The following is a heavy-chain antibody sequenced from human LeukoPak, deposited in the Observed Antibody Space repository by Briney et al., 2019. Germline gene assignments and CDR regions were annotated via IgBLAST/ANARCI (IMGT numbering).Heavy chain of an antibody. V-gene: IGHV3-21*01. CDR1: GFTFSSYS. CDR2: ISSSSSYI. CDR3: AKDGEVSAAGSPHYHYYYMDV. Sequence: GGTLRLSCAASGFTFSSYSMNWVRQAPGKGLEWVSSISSSSSYIYYADSVKGRFTISRDKSKNTVDLQMNSLRAEDTAVYYCAKDGEVSAAGSPHYHYYYMDVWGKGTTVTISS. J-gene: IGHJ6*03. D-gene: IGHD6-13*01.